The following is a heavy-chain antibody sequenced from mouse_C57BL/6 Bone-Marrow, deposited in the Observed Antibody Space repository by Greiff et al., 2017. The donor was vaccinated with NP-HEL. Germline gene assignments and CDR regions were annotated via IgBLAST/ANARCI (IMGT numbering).Heavy chain of an antibody. V-gene: IGHV1-52*01. CDR2: IDPSDSET. Sequence: QVQLQQPGAELVRPGSSVKLSCKASGYTFTSYWMHWVKQRPIQGLEWIGNIDPSDSETHYNQKFKDKATLTVDKSSSTAYMQLSSLTSEDSAVYYCARDGSFPYAMDYWGQGTSVTVSS. D-gene: IGHD1-1*01. CDR1: GYTFTSYW. CDR3: ARDGSFPYAMDY. J-gene: IGHJ4*01.